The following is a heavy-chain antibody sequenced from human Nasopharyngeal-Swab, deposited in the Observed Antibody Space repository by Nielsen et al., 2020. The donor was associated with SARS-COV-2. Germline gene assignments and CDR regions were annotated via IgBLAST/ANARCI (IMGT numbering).Heavy chain of an antibody. CDR3: ARAQPLTIFGVVGWFDP. V-gene: IGHV4-59*13. CDR2: IYYSGST. D-gene: IGHD3-3*01. CDR1: GGSISSYH. Sequence: SETPSLPCTVSGGSISSYHWSRIRQPPGKGLEWIGYIYYSGSTNYNPSLKSRVTISVDTSKNQFSLKLSSVTAADTAVYYCARAQPLTIFGVVGWFDPWGQGTLVTVSS. J-gene: IGHJ5*02.